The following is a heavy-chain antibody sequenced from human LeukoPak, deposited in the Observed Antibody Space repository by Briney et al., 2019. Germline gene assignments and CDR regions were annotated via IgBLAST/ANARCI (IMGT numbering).Heavy chain of an antibody. J-gene: IGHJ4*02. CDR1: GFTFSSYG. CDR2: ISYDGSNK. V-gene: IGHV3-30*18. CDR3: AKSVASDAY. Sequence: GRSLRLSCAASGFTFSSYGMHWVRQAPGKGLEWVAVISYDGSNKYYADFVKGRFTISRDNSKNTLSLQMNGLIPEDTAVYYCAKSVASDAYWGQGTLVTVSS. D-gene: IGHD5-12*01.